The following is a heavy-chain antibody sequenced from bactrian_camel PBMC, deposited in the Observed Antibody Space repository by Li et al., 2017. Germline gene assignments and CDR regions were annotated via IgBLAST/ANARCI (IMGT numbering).Heavy chain of an antibody. Sequence: HVQLVESGGGSVQAGGSLRLSCVASGDTIGRYCMGWFRQIPDKEREGVAGIESDGSTSYTDSVEGRFTISQDNAKNTLYLRMNSLKPDDTDMYFCAFRRGQTYCSLRNLVGFPYWGQGTQVTVS. CDR2: IESDGST. CDR1: GDTIGRYC. D-gene: IGHD1*01. J-gene: IGHJ4*01. CDR3: AFRRGQTYCSLRNLVGFPY. V-gene: IGHV3S55*01.